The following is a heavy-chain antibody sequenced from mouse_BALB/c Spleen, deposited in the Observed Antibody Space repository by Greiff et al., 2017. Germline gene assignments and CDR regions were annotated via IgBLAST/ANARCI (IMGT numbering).Heavy chain of an antibody. CDR2: ISSGGSYT. D-gene: IGHD2-1*01. Sequence: EVKLMESGGDLVKPGGSLKLSCAASGFTFSSYGMSWVRQTPDKRLEWVATISSGGSYTYYPDSVKGRFTISRDNAKNTLYLQMSSLKSEDTAMYYCAREADLPPAWFAYWGQGTLVTVSA. CDR3: AREADLPPAWFAY. V-gene: IGHV5-6*01. CDR1: GFTFSSYG. J-gene: IGHJ3*01.